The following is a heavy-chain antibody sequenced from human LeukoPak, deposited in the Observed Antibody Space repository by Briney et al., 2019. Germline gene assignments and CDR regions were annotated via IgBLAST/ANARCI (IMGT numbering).Heavy chain of an antibody. J-gene: IGHJ1*01. D-gene: IGHD6-13*01. CDR3: AKDPTLPGTAEYFQY. CDR2: ISGSGGST. V-gene: IGHV3-23*01. CDR1: GFTFDDYG. Sequence: PGGSLRLSCAASGFTFDDYGMSWVRQAPGKGLEWVSVISGSGGSTYYADSVKGRFTISRDNSKNTLYLQMNSLRAEDTAVYYCAKDPTLPGTAEYFQYWGQGTLVTVSS.